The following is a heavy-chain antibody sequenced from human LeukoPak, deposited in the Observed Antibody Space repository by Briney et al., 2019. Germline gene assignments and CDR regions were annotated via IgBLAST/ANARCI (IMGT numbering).Heavy chain of an antibody. CDR1: GDSISSYY. D-gene: IGHD3-16*01. Sequence: SETLSLTCNVSGDSISSYYWTWIRQPAGKGLQWIGRISTSGSTSYNPSLTSRLTISLDMSKNQFSLKLTSVTAADTAVYFGARGGGTLHYMDVWGKGTTVTISS. CDR3: ARGGGTLHYMDV. J-gene: IGHJ6*03. CDR2: ISTSGST. V-gene: IGHV4-4*07.